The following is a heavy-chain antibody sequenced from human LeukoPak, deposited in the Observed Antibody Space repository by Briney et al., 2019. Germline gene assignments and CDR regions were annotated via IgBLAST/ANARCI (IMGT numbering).Heavy chain of an antibody. CDR2: ISGSGGST. V-gene: IGHV3-23*01. CDR1: GFTFSSYW. Sequence: GGSLRLSCAASGFTFSSYWMSWVRQAPGKGLEWVSSISGSGGSTYYADSVRGRFTISRDNPKNTLYLQMNSLRVEDTAIYYCAKGDMTTVTPGDFQHWGQGTLVTVSS. D-gene: IGHD4-17*01. J-gene: IGHJ1*01. CDR3: AKGDMTTVTPGDFQH.